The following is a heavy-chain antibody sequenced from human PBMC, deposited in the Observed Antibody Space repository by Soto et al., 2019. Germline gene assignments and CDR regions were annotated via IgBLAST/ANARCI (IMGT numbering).Heavy chain of an antibody. CDR3: ARGPFCGNDCYFDV. CDR2: TYSSGAT. D-gene: IGHD2-21*02. J-gene: IGHJ4*02. CDR1: GGSISGFY. Sequence: SETLSLTCTVAGGSISGFYWSWVQQPAGKGLEWIGRTYSSGATKYNPSLRNRVTMSVETSTDQYSLNLASMTAADTAVYFCARGPFCGNDCYFDVWGQGTQVT. V-gene: IGHV4-4*07.